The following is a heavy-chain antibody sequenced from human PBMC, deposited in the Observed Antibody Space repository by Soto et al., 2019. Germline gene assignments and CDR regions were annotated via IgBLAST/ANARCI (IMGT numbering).Heavy chain of an antibody. V-gene: IGHV3-30*03. D-gene: IGHD6-19*01. CDR2: ISYDGSNK. CDR3: SGDSSGWHLDY. CDR1: GFTFSSYG. Sequence: QVQLVESGGGVVQPGRSLSLSYAASGFTFSSYGMHWVRQAPGKGLEWVAVISYDGSNKYYADSVKGRFTISRDNSKNTLYLQMNSLRAEDTAVYYCSGDSSGWHLDYWGQGTLVTVSS. J-gene: IGHJ4*02.